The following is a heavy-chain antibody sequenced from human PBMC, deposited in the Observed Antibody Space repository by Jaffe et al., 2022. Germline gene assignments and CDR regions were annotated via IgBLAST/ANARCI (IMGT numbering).Heavy chain of an antibody. CDR2: IKQDGSEK. J-gene: IGHJ4*02. CDR1: GFTFSNNW. Sequence: EVQLVESGGGLVQPGGSLTLSCAASGFTFSNNWMSWVRQAPGKGLEWVANIKQDGSEKYYVDSVKGRFTISRDNAKNSLYLQMNSLRAEDTAMYYCARGKSEYSGADKGSDYWGQGTQVTVSS. CDR3: ARGKSEYSGADKGSDY. V-gene: IGHV3-7*01. D-gene: IGHD5-12*01.